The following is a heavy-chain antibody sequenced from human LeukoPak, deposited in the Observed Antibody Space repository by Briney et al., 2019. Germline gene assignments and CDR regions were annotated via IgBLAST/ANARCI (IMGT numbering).Heavy chain of an antibody. V-gene: IGHV3-21*01. CDR1: GFTFSSYS. D-gene: IGHD5-24*01. CDR3: ARGGDNYGFGY. Sequence: GGSLRLSRAASGFTFSSYSMNWVRQAPGKGLEWVSSISSSSSYIYYADSVKGRFTISRDNAKNTLYLQMNSLRAEDTAVYYCARGGDNYGFGYWGQGTLVTVSS. J-gene: IGHJ4*02. CDR2: ISSSSSYI.